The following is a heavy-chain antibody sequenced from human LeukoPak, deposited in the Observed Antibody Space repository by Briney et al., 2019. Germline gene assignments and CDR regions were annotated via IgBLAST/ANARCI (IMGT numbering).Heavy chain of an antibody. V-gene: IGHV4-38-2*02. Sequence: SETLSLTCAVSGYSISSGYYWGWIRQPPGKGLEWIGSIYHSGSTYYNPSLKSRVTISVDTSKNQFSPKLSSVTAADTAVYYCAREGSYVEFDYWGQGTLVTVSS. CDR2: IYHSGST. D-gene: IGHD3-10*01. CDR1: GYSISSGYY. J-gene: IGHJ4*02. CDR3: AREGSYVEFDY.